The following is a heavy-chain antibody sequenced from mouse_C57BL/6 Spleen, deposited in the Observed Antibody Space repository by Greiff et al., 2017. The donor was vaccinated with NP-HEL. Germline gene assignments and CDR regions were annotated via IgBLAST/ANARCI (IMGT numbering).Heavy chain of an antibody. CDR3: TLYYYGSSYGDY. CDR2: IDPENGDT. CDR1: GFNIKDDY. D-gene: IGHD1-1*01. J-gene: IGHJ2*01. Sequence: EVQLVESGAELVRPGASVKLSCTASGFNIKDDYMHWVKQRPEQGLEWIGWIDPENGDTEYASKFQGKATITADTSSNTAYLQLSSLTSEDTAVYYCTLYYYGSSYGDYWGQGTTLTVSS. V-gene: IGHV14-4*01.